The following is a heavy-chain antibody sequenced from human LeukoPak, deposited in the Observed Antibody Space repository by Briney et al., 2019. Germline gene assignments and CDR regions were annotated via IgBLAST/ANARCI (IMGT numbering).Heavy chain of an antibody. V-gene: IGHV3-23*01. D-gene: IGHD5-12*01. CDR3: AKDRGSSDYGISVRGRNCFDP. CDR1: GFTFSSYW. Sequence: GSLRLSCAASGFTFSSYWMSWVRQAPGKGLEWVSGISAFGGSTYYADSVKGRFTISRDSSKSTLYVQMNSLRAEDTAVYYCAKDRGSSDYGISVRGRNCFDPWGQGTLVTVSS. J-gene: IGHJ5*02. CDR2: ISAFGGST.